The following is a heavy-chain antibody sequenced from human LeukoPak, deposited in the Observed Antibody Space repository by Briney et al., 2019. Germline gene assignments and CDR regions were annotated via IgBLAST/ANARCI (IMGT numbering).Heavy chain of an antibody. J-gene: IGHJ6*03. CDR3: ARPRRYYYMDV. CDR2: IYYSGST. V-gene: IGHV4-39*01. Sequence: SETLSLTCTVSGGSISSSSYYWGWIRQPPGKGLEWIGSIYYSGSTYYNPSLKSRVTISVDTSKNQFSLKLSSVTAADMAVYYCARPRRYYYMDVWGKGTTVTVSS. CDR1: GGSISSSSYY.